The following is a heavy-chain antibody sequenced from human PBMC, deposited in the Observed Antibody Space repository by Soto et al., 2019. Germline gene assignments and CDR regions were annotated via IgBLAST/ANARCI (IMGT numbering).Heavy chain of an antibody. J-gene: IGHJ5*02. D-gene: IGHD3-22*01. V-gene: IGHV4-59*02. Sequence: QMQLQASGPGLVKPSETLSLTCNVSGASVSHGYWSWIRQPPGKGLEWIGFMYFGGSFNYNPSLTRPATISVEPSKNQFSMKLTSVTASDTAVYYCARSYYDSTGFAVDPWGQGTLVTVSS. CDR1: GASVSHGY. CDR3: ARSYYDSTGFAVDP. CDR2: MYFGGSF.